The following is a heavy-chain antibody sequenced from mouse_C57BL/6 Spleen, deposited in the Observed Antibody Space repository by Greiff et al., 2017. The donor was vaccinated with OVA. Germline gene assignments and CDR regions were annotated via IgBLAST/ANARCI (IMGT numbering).Heavy chain of an antibody. CDR1: GFTFSSYG. Sequence: EVMLVESGGDLVKPGGSLKLSCAASGFTFSSYGMSWVRQTPDKRLEWVATISSGGSYTYYPDSVKGRFTISRDNAKNTLYLQMSSLKSEDTAMYYCARLIAGSYWYFDVWGTGTTVTVSS. CDR2: ISSGGSYT. J-gene: IGHJ1*03. V-gene: IGHV5-6*01. CDR3: ARLIAGSYWYFDV. D-gene: IGHD1-1*01.